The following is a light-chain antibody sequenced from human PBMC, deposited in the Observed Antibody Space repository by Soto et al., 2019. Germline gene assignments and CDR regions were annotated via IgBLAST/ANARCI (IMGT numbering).Light chain of an antibody. J-gene: IGKJ1*01. CDR1: QSVSSN. CDR2: GAS. V-gene: IGKV3-15*01. CDR3: QHYHNWPRT. Sequence: EIVMTQSPATLSVSPGERATLSCRASQSVSSNLAWYQQKPGQAPRLLIYGASTRATGIPARFSGSGSATEFTPTISGLQSEDFAVYYCQHYHNWPRTFGQGTKMEIK.